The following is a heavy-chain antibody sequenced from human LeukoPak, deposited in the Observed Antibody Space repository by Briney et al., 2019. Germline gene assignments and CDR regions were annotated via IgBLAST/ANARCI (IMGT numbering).Heavy chain of an antibody. Sequence: GESLKISCKGSGYSFTNYWIGWVRQMPGKGLEWMGIMYPGDSDTRCSPSFQGQVTISTDKPISTAYLQWSSLKASDTAMYYCARINYGDYGLYYFDYWGQGTLVTVSS. CDR1: GYSFTNYW. CDR2: MYPGDSDT. V-gene: IGHV5-51*04. D-gene: IGHD4-17*01. CDR3: ARINYGDYGLYYFDY. J-gene: IGHJ4*02.